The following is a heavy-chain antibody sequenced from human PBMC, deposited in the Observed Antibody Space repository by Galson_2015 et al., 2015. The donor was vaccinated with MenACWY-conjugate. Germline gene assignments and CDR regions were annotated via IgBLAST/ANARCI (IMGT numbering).Heavy chain of an antibody. D-gene: IGHD2-2*01. CDR2: IYPGDSDT. Sequence: QSGAEVKKPGESLKISCKGSGYSFTNYWIGWVRQVPGKGLEWMGIIYPGDSDTRYSPSFQGQVTISADKSITTAYLQWSSLKASDSAIYYCARHRDCTITSCSPKDGLDYWGQGTLVTVS. J-gene: IGHJ4*02. V-gene: IGHV5-51*01. CDR1: GYSFTNYW. CDR3: ARHRDCTITSCSPKDGLDY.